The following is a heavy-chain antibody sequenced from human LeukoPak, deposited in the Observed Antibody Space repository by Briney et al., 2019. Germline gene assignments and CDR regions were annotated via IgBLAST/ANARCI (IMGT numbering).Heavy chain of an antibody. J-gene: IGHJ6*02. CDR1: GGSFSGYY. Sequence: SETLSLTCAVYGGSFSGYYWSWIRQPPGKGLEWIGEINHSGSTNYNPSLKSRVTISVDTSKNQFSLKLSSVTAADTAVYYCARLTGYCTNGVCWNYYGMDVWGQGTTVTVSS. D-gene: IGHD2-8*01. CDR3: ARLTGYCTNGVCWNYYGMDV. V-gene: IGHV4-34*01. CDR2: INHSGST.